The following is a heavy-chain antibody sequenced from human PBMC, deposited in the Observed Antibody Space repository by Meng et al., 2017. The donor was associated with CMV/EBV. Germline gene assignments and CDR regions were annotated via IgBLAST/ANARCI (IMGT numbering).Heavy chain of an antibody. J-gene: IGHJ4*02. D-gene: IGHD3-3*01. CDR3: AKSPPYDFWSGYDY. CDR1: GFTSSIYG. V-gene: IGHV3-33*06. CDR2: IWYEGSNK. Sequence: GGSLRLSCAASGFTSSIYGMHWVRQAPGKGLEWVAVIWYEGSNKYYADSVKGRFTITRDNSKNTLYLQMNSLRAEDTAVYYCAKSPPYDFWSGYDYWGQGTLVTVSS.